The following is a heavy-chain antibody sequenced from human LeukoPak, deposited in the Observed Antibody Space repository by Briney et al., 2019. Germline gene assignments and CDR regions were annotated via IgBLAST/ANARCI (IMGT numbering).Heavy chain of an antibody. CDR1: GFTFSSYA. V-gene: IGHV3-30-3*01. CDR2: ISYDGSNK. J-gene: IGHJ4*02. CDR3: ARDRVGTTDYFDY. D-gene: IGHD1-26*01. Sequence: GRSLRLSCAASGFTFSSYAMHWVRQAPGKGLEWVAVISYDGSNKYYADSVKGRFTISRDNSKNTLYLQMNSLRAEDTAVYYCARDRVGTTDYFDYWGQGTLVTVSS.